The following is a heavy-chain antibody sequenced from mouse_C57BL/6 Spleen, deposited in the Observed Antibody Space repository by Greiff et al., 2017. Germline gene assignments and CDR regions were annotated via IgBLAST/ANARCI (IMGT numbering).Heavy chain of an antibody. CDR2: INTNNGGT. D-gene: IGHD2-5*01. J-gene: IGHJ3*01. V-gene: IGHV1-18*01. Sequence: EVQLQESGPELVKPGASVTIPCKASGYTFTDYNMDWVKQSHGKSLEWIGDINTNNGGTIYNQKFKGKATLTVDKSSSTAYMELRSLTSEDTAVYYCARGYYSNGGFAYWGQGTLVTVSA. CDR1: GYTFTDYN. CDR3: ARGYYSNGGFAY.